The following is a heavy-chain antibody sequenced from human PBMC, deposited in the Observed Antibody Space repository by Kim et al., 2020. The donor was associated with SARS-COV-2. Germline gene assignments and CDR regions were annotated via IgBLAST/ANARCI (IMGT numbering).Heavy chain of an antibody. V-gene: IGHV2-5*01. Sequence: DKRYSPSLKSRLTITKDTSKNQVVLTMTNMDPVDTATYYCAHYYDYGMDVWGQGTTVTVSS. CDR3: AHYYDYGMDV. J-gene: IGHJ6*02. CDR2: DK.